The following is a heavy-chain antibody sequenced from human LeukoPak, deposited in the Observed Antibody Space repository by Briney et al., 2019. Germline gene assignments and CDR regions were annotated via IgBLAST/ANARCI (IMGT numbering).Heavy chain of an antibody. CDR2: TYYRSKWYN. CDR1: GDSVSNNNAA. CDR3: ARGQRGTTVSPFEY. Sequence: SQTLSLTCAISGDSVSNNNAAWNWIRQSPSRGLEWLGRTYYRSKWYNDYAVSVKSRITIDPDTSKNQFSLQLSSVTPEDTAVYYCARGQRGTTVSPFEYWGQGTLVTVSS. J-gene: IGHJ4*02. D-gene: IGHD4-11*01. V-gene: IGHV6-1*01.